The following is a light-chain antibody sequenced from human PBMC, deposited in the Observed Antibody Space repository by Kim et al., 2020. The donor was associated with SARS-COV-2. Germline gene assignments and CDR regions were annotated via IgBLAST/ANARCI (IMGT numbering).Light chain of an antibody. CDR2: GAS. V-gene: IGKV1-9*01. J-gene: IGKJ1*01. Sequence: ASVGHRDTITRRAKQSISHYLAWYQQTLGKAPKLRIYGASTLKSGVPSRCSGSGSGTDFTLPTSSLQPEDFATYSCHQFNSYPRSFGQGPKVDIK. CDR1: QSISHY. CDR3: HQFNSYPRS.